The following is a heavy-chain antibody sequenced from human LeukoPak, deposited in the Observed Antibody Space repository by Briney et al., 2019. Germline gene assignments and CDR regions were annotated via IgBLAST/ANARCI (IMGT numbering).Heavy chain of an antibody. CDR1: GGSISSGGYY. V-gene: IGHV4-31*03. CDR2: IYYSGST. J-gene: IGHJ5*02. CDR3: ARDLWNHDRPDRTSWFDP. D-gene: IGHD1-1*01. Sequence: SQTLSLTCTVSGGSISSGGYYWSWICQHPGKGLEWIGYIYYSGSTYYNPSLKSRVTISVDTSKNQFSLKLSSVTAADTAVYYCARDLWNHDRPDRTSWFDPWGQGTLVTVSS.